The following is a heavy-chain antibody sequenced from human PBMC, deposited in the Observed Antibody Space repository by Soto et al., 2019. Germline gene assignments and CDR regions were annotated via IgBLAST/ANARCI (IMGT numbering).Heavy chain of an antibody. CDR3: ARCGLDYGMDV. D-gene: IGHD6-25*01. Sequence: TLSLTCTVSGASISSYYWSWIRQPPGKGLEWIGYIYYSGSTNYNPSLKSRVTISVDTSKNQFSLKVSSVTATDTAVYYCARCGLDYGMDVWGQGTTVTVSS. CDR1: GASISSYY. V-gene: IGHV4-59*01. CDR2: IYYSGST. J-gene: IGHJ6*02.